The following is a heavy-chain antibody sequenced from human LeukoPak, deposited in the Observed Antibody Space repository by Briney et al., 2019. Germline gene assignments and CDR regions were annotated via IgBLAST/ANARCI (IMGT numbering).Heavy chain of an antibody. D-gene: IGHD3-3*01. V-gene: IGHV4-34*01. CDR1: GGSLSGYY. J-gene: IGHJ5*02. CDR2: INHSGST. Sequence: SETLSLTCAVCGGSLSGYYWSWIRQPPGKGLEWIGEINHSGSTNYNPSLKSRVTISVDTSKNQFSLKLSSVTAADTAVYYCARRTRYYDFWSGYRNWFDPWGQGILVTVSS. CDR3: ARRTRYYDFWSGYRNWFDP.